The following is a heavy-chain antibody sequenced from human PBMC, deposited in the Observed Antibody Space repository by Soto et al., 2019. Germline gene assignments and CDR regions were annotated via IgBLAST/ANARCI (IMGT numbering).Heavy chain of an antibody. CDR3: ARTYSSSWRGWFDP. Sequence: SETLSLTCTVSGGSISSYYWSWIRQPPGKGLEWIGYIYYSGSTNYNPSLKSRVTISVDTSKNQFSLKLSPVTAADTAVYYCARTYSSSWRGWFDPWGQGTLVTVSS. V-gene: IGHV4-59*01. CDR2: IYYSGST. J-gene: IGHJ5*02. CDR1: GGSISSYY. D-gene: IGHD6-6*01.